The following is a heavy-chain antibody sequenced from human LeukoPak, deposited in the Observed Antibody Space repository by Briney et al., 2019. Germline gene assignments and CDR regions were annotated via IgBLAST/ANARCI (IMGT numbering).Heavy chain of an antibody. CDR2: TFAGYSYT. J-gene: IGHJ4*02. D-gene: IGHD3-10*01. CDR1: GYNFTPYW. CDR3: ARHIAPMVLFDY. V-gene: IGHV5-51*01. Sequence: GESLKISCQSSGYNFTPYWIVWVRQMPGKGLEWMGITFAGYSYTIYSPSFQGQVTISVDKSISTAYLQWSSLKASDTAMYYCARHIAPMVLFDYWGQGTLVTVSS.